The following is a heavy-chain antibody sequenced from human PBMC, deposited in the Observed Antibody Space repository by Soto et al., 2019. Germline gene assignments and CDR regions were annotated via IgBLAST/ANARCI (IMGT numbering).Heavy chain of an antibody. D-gene: IGHD1-26*01. CDR1: GYTFSNYD. CDR2: MNPKSGYT. J-gene: IGHJ4*02. CDR3: ARVVGSVDY. V-gene: IGHV1-8*01. Sequence: QVQLVQSGAEVKKPGTSVRISCKTSGYTFSNYDINWVRQAAGQGLEWMGWMNPKSGYTGSARKFQGRTTKTRDTTMTTAYMELCSLRSEDTAVYYCARVVGSVDYWGQGTLVTVSS.